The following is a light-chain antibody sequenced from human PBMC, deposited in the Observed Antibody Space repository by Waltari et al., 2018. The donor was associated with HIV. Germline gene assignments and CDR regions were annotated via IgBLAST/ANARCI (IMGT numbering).Light chain of an antibody. CDR3: ATWDANLNGVV. CDR1: AATTAIPP. J-gene: IGLJ3*02. V-gene: IGLV1-44*01. Sequence: SVLTPPPSTSASPGQWTTIPCSARAATTAIPPVNWFKHVPGTAPKLLIFGSHQRPSGVPDRFSGSKSGTSASLAIRGLQSEDEAEYYCATWDANLNGVVFGGGTKVTVL. CDR2: GSH.